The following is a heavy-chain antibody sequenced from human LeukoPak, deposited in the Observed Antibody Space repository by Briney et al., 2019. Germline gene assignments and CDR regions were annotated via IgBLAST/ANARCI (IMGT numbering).Heavy chain of an antibody. CDR3: ASSYFDILTGYSIRDYYGMDV. CDR1: GYTFTSYG. Sequence: ASVKVSCKASGYTFTSYGISWVRQAPGQGLEWMGWISAYNGNTNYAQKLQGRVTMTTDTSTSTAYMELRSLRSDGTAVCYCASSYFDILTGYSIRDYYGMDVWGQGTTVTVSS. D-gene: IGHD3-9*01. V-gene: IGHV1-18*01. J-gene: IGHJ6*02. CDR2: ISAYNGNT.